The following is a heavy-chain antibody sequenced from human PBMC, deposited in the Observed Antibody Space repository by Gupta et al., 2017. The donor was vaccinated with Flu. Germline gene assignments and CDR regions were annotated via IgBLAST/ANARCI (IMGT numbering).Heavy chain of an antibody. D-gene: IGHD1-26*01. V-gene: IGHV3-23*01. J-gene: IGHJ4*02. CDR1: GFTFSSCA. Sequence: GFTFSSCAMSWIRLARGEVLEWVSAISGSGDSTYYAAFVKGRFTISRDISKSTVYLEMNGVRVEDTTVYYCASDPWDGTVYWGQGTMVTVS. CDR2: ISGSGDST. CDR3: ASDPWDGTVY.